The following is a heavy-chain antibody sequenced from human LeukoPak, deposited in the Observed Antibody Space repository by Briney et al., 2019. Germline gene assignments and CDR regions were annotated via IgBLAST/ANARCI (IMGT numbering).Heavy chain of an antibody. CDR1: GGSISSISYY. D-gene: IGHD3-3*01. CDR3: ARDEITIFGVVIDY. CDR2: IYYSGRT. Sequence: SETLSLTCTVSGGSISSISYYWGWIRQPPGKGLEWIGTIYYSGRTYYNPSLKSRVTISVDTSKNQFSLKLSSVTAADTAVYYCARDEITIFGVVIDYWGQGTLVTVSS. J-gene: IGHJ4*02. V-gene: IGHV4-39*02.